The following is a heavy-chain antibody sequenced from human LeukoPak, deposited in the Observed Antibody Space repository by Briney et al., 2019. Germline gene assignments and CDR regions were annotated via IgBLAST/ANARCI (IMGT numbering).Heavy chain of an antibody. D-gene: IGHD3-22*01. CDR1: GYIFITYY. J-gene: IGHJ6*03. CDR2: INPDGGRT. Sequence: ASVKVSCKASGYIFITYYIHWVRQAPGQGLEWMGIINPDGGRTSYAQKFQGRVTMTRDTSTSTVYMELSSLRSEDTAVYYCARDPYYDKSGSGGYYYYMDVWGEGTTVTVSS. V-gene: IGHV1-46*01. CDR3: ARDPYYDKSGSGGYYYYMDV.